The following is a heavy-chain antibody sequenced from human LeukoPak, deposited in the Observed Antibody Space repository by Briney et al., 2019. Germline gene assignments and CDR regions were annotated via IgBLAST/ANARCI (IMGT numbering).Heavy chain of an antibody. V-gene: IGHV3-30*18. D-gene: IGHD3-9*01. CDR2: ILYDGSKK. J-gene: IGHJ3*02. CDR3: ANFDGDSQAFHI. CDR1: GFTFTNYN. Sequence: HTGGSLRLSCAASGFTFTNYNMHWVRQIPGKGLQWVAAILYDGSKKYYAESVKGRFSVYRDNSNYTLYLQMNSLKTEDTALYSCANFDGDSQAFHIWGQGTMVTVSS.